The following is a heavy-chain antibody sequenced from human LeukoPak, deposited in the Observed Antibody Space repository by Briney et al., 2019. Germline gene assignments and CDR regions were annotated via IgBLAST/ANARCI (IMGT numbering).Heavy chain of an antibody. J-gene: IGHJ4*02. V-gene: IGHV4-61*02. D-gene: IGHD4/OR15-4a*01. CDR1: GGSISSGSYY. CDR2: IYTSGST. CDR3: ASILYGANGFDF. Sequence: SETLSLTCTVSGGSISSGSYYWSWIRQPAGKGLEWIGRIYTSGSTNYNPSLKSRVTISVDTSKNQFSLKLSSVTAADTAVYYCASILYGANGFDFWGQGILVTVSS.